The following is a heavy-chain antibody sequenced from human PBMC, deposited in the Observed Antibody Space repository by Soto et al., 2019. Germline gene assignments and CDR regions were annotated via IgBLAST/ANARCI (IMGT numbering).Heavy chain of an antibody. D-gene: IGHD3-22*01. J-gene: IGHJ4*02. Sequence: QVQLVESGGGVVQPGGSLRLSCAASGFSFNLYAMHWVRQAPGKGLEWVAVISYEGGNRFYADSVKGRFTISRDNSRKTLYLHMDKRTAEDTAVYYCWGSLYYYDTWEYVDSWAQGTLLTVTS. CDR1: GFSFNLYA. CDR2: ISYEGGNR. CDR3: WGSLYYYDTWEYVDS. V-gene: IGHV3-30-3*01.